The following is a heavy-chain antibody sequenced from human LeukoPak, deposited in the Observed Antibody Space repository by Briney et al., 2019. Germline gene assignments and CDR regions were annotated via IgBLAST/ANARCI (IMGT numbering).Heavy chain of an antibody. J-gene: IGHJ4*02. CDR3: ARGQGYGGNLPVDY. D-gene: IGHD4-23*01. CDR2: FDPEDGET. V-gene: IGHV1-24*01. Sequence: PPASVKVTCKVSGYTLTELSMHWVRQAPGKGLEWMGGFDPEDGETIYAQKVQGRVTMTEDTSTDTAYMELSRLRSQDTAVYYCARGQGYGGNLPVDYWGQGTLVTVSS. CDR1: GYTLTELS.